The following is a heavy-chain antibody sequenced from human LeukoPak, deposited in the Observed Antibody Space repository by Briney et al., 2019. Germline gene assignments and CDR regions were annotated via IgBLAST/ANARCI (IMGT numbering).Heavy chain of an antibody. CDR1: GFTFSSYG. CDR3: AKKGCRSTSCYEFDY. J-gene: IGHJ4*02. CDR2: IRYDGSNK. V-gene: IGHV3-30*02. Sequence: GGSLRLSRAASGFTFSSYGMHWVRQAPGKGLEWVAFIRYDGSNKYYADSVKGRFTISRDNSKNTLYLQMNSLRAEDTAVYYCAKKGCRSTSCYEFDYWGQGTLVTVSS. D-gene: IGHD2-2*01.